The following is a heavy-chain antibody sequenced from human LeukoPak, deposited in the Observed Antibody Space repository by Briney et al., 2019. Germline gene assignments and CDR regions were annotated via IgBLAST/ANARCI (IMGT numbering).Heavy chain of an antibody. Sequence: GGSLRLSCAASGFTFSSYEMNWVRQAPGKGLEWVAVIWYDGSNKYYADSVKGRFTISRDNSKNTLYLQINSLRAEDTAVYYCARERITIFGKSDYYYYGMDVWGQGTTVTVSS. CDR3: ARERITIFGKSDYYYYGMDV. CDR2: IWYDGSNK. D-gene: IGHD3-3*01. J-gene: IGHJ6*02. V-gene: IGHV3-33*08. CDR1: GFTFSSYE.